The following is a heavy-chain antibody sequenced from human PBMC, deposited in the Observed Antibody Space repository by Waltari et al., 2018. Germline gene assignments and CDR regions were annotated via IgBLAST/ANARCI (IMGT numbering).Heavy chain of an antibody. D-gene: IGHD1-26*01. CDR2: IYYSGST. J-gene: IGHJ3*02. CDR3: ARDPGDLKVGAGGAFDI. Sequence: QVQLQESGPGLVKPSETLSPTCTVSGGSISSYFWSWIRQPHGKGLEWIGYIYYSGSTNYNPSLKSRVTISVDTSKHQFSLKLSSVTAADTAVYYCARDPGDLKVGAGGAFDIWGQGTMVTVSS. V-gene: IGHV4-59*01. CDR1: GGSISSYF.